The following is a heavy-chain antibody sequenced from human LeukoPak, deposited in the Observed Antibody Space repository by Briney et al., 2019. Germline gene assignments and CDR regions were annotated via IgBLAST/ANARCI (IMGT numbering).Heavy chain of an antibody. D-gene: IGHD3-10*01. J-gene: IGHJ5*02. V-gene: IGHV4-39*01. Sequence: SETLSLTCTVSGGSIRSSYYYWGWIRQAPGKGLEWIGRIYDSGRTYSNPSLMSRVTISVDTSKTQFSLKLNSVTAADTAVYYCARHYGPWGQGTLVTVSS. CDR2: IYDSGRT. CDR3: ARHYGP. CDR1: GGSIRSSYYY.